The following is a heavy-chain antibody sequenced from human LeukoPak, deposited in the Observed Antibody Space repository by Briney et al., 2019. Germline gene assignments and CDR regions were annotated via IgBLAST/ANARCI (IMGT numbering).Heavy chain of an antibody. V-gene: IGHV3-15*01. J-gene: IGHJ4*02. CDR3: TIRGYSGYDGY. CDR2: IKSKTDGGTT. Sequence: GGSLRLSCAASGFTFSNAWMSWVRQAPGKGREWVGRIKSKTDGGTTDYAAPVKGRFTISRDDSKNTLYLQMNSLKTEDTAVYYCTIRGYSGYDGYWGQGTLVTVSS. CDR1: GFTFSNAW. D-gene: IGHD5-12*01.